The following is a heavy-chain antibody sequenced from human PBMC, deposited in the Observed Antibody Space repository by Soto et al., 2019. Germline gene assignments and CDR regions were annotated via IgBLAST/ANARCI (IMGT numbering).Heavy chain of an antibody. D-gene: IGHD6-19*01. V-gene: IGHV3-30-3*01. CDR3: ARDKSPYSSGCHKRHFDY. Sequence: QVQMVESGGGVVQPGRSLRLSCAASGFTFSSYAMHWVRQAPGKGLEWVAVISYDGSNKYYADSVKGRFTISRDNSKNTLYLQMHSLKTEDTAVYYCARDKSPYSSGCHKRHFDYWGQGTLVTVSS. CDR2: ISYDGSNK. J-gene: IGHJ4*02. CDR1: GFTFSSYA.